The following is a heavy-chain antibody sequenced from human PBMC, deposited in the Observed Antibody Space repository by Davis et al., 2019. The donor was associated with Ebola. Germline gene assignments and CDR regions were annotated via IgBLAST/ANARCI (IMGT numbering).Heavy chain of an antibody. J-gene: IGHJ4*02. CDR2: INCGGGT. CDR3: ARGRTGSDHPRLDS. D-gene: IGHD7-27*01. Sequence: GSLRLSCAVYGASFSGYYWSWIRQPPGKGLEWIGEINCGGGTNYNQSLKSRVTISSDMSKNQFSLKLSSVTAADTAVYFCARGRTGSDHPRLDSWGQGTLVTVSS. V-gene: IGHV4-34*01. CDR1: GASFSGYY.